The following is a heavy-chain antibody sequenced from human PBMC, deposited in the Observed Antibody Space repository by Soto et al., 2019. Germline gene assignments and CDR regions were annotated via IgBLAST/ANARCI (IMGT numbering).Heavy chain of an antibody. Sequence: QVQLHQWGAGQLRASETLSLTCGVSGGSFSGYYWSGIRQPPGKGLEWIGEVNDSGNSNYNPSLKRRVVISVDTPKNEFSLKMNTVTAADTGVYYCARVRRWLPEEMVDLWGQGALVTVSS. CDR1: GGSFSGYY. CDR3: ARVRRWLPEEMVDL. J-gene: IGHJ5*02. V-gene: IGHV4-34*01. D-gene: IGHD5-12*01. CDR2: VNDSGNS.